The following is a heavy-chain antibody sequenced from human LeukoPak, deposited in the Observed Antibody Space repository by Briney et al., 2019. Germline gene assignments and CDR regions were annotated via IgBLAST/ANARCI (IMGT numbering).Heavy chain of an antibody. CDR2: ISYSGST. Sequence: SETLSLTCTVSGGSISSGGYYWSWIRQHPGKGLEWIGYISYSGSTYYNPSLKSRVTISVDTSKNQFSLKLSSVTAADTAVYYCAREVSLEKFDPWGQGTLVTVSS. CDR3: AREVSLEKFDP. V-gene: IGHV4-31*03. J-gene: IGHJ5*02. CDR1: GGSISSGGYY.